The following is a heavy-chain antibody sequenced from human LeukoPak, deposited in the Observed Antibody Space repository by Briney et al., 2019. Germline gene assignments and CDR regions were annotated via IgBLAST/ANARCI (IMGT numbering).Heavy chain of an antibody. CDR2: ISNSNTI. D-gene: IGHD5-24*01. J-gene: IGHJ4*02. CDR1: GFTFSSYA. CDR3: ARESPASIWIFDY. Sequence: PGGSLRLSCAASGFTFSSYAMSWVRQAPGKGLEWVSYISNSNTIYYADSVKGRFTISRDNAKNSLYLQVNSLRAEDTAVYYCARESPASIWIFDYWGQGTLVTVSS. V-gene: IGHV3-48*01.